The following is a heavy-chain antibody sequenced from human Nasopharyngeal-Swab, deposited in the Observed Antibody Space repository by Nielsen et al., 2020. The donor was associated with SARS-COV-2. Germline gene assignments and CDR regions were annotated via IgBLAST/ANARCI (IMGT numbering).Heavy chain of an antibody. D-gene: IGHD2-15*01. V-gene: IGHV3-23*01. CDR3: AKWWSVPSGDI. CDR2: ISGLGGST. Sequence: GESLKISCAASGFTFRNYAMSWVRQAPGKGLEWISAISGLGGSTYYADSVKGRFTISRDNSKNTLYLQMNSLRAEDTAVYYCAKWWSVPSGDIWGQGTMVTVSS. J-gene: IGHJ3*02. CDR1: GFTFRNYA.